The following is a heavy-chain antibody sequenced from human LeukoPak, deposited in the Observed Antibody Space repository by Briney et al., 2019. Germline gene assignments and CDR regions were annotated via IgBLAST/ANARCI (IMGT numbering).Heavy chain of an antibody. D-gene: IGHD2-15*01. V-gene: IGHV1-24*01. CDR1: GYTLTELS. Sequence: GASVKVSCKVSGYTLTELSMHWVRQAPGKGLEWMGGFDPEDGETVYAQKFQGRVTMTEDTSTDTAYMELSSLRSEDTAVYYCATERAVVVANVFDYWGQGTLVTVSS. J-gene: IGHJ4*02. CDR2: FDPEDGET. CDR3: ATERAVVVANVFDY.